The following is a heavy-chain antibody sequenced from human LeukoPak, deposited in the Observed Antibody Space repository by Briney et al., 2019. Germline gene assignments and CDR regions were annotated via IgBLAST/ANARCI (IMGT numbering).Heavy chain of an antibody. Sequence: SETLSLTCTVSGGSISSSTYYWSWIRQPPGKGLEWIGEINHSGSTNYNPSLKSRVTISVDTSKNQFSLKLSSVTAADTAVYYCARGNPWDYWGQGTLVTVSS. CDR2: INHSGST. CDR1: GGSISSSTYY. CDR3: ARGNPWDY. V-gene: IGHV4-39*07. J-gene: IGHJ4*02.